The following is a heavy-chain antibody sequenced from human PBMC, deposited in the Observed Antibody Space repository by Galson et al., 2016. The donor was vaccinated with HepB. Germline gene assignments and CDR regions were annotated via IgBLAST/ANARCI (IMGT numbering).Heavy chain of an antibody. CDR2: IFHSGST. V-gene: IGHV4-4*02. D-gene: IGHD3-3*01. J-gene: IGHJ4*02. CDR1: GGSISSSNW. Sequence: SETLSLTCAVSGGSISSSNWWSWVRRPPGKGLEWIGEIFHSGSTNYNPSLKSRVTISLDKSKNQFSLNLISVTAADTAVYYCARDQRNTFFGVLISGFDYWGRGTLVAVSS. CDR3: ARDQRNTFFGVLISGFDY.